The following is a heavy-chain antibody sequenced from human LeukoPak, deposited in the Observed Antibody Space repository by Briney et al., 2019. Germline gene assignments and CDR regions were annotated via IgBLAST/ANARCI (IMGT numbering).Heavy chain of an antibody. D-gene: IGHD2-2*01. V-gene: IGHV1-69*04. CDR3: ARDKLVVVPASYYYYYGMDV. Sequence: SVKVSCKASGGTCSSYAISWVRQAPGQGLEWMGRIIPILGIANYAQKFQGRVTITADKSTSTAYMELSSLRSEDTAVYYCARDKLVVVPASYYYYYGMDVWGQGTTVTVSS. CDR2: IIPILGIA. J-gene: IGHJ6*02. CDR1: GGTCSSYA.